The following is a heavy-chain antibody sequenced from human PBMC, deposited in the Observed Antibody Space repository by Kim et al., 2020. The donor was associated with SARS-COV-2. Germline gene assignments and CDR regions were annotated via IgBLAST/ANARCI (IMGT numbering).Heavy chain of an antibody. CDR1: GYTFTSYA. CDR3: ARGVGARWYYFDY. J-gene: IGHJ4*02. CDR2: INAGNGNT. D-gene: IGHD2-15*01. V-gene: IGHV1-3*01. Sequence: ASVKVSCKASGYTFTSYAMHWVRQAPGQRLEWMGWINAGNGNTKYSQKFQGRVTITRDTSASTAYMELSSLRSEDTAVYYCARGVGARWYYFDYWGQGTLVTVSS.